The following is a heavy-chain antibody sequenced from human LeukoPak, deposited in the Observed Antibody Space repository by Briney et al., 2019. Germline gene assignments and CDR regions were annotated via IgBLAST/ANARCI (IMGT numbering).Heavy chain of an antibody. D-gene: IGHD3-16*01. Sequence: GGSLRLSCAASGFTFSSYGMHWVRQAPGKGLEWVAFIRYDGSNKYYADSVKGRFTISRDNSKNTLYLQMNSLRAEDTAVYYCAKDLVITFGGVPVDYWGQGTLVTVSS. CDR2: IRYDGSNK. V-gene: IGHV3-30*02. CDR1: GFTFSSYG. CDR3: AKDLVITFGGVPVDY. J-gene: IGHJ4*02.